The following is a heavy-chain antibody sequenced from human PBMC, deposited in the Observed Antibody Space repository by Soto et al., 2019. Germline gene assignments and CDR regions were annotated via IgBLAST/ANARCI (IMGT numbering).Heavy chain of an antibody. D-gene: IGHD3-10*01. CDR3: ARARRGAPYYYTMDL. CDR2: ISGSGGIT. Sequence: PGGTLRLSWIAAGFTFSSYAMTWVRHAPAKELEWVSDISGSGGITYYADSVKGRFTISRDNSKNTLYLQMNSLRADDTAVYYCARARRGAPYYYTMDLWGQGTTVTVSS. V-gene: IGHV3-23*01. J-gene: IGHJ6*02. CDR1: GFTFSSYA.